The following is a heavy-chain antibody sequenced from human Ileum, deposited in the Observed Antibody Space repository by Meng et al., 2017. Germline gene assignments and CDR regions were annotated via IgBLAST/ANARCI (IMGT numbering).Heavy chain of an antibody. J-gene: IGHJ4*02. CDR3: ARGLPYYDSTDYYRLDY. D-gene: IGHD3-22*01. Sequence: QVYLVESGGVVVQPGRSLSLSCAASGITFSTYAVHWVRQVPGKGLGWVAVISFDGSNKYYIDSVKGRFTISRDNSKNTVFLQMGSLRAEDTALYYCARGLPYYDSTDYYRLDYWGQGTLVTVSS. CDR2: ISFDGSNK. V-gene: IGHV3-30-3*01. CDR1: GITFSTYA.